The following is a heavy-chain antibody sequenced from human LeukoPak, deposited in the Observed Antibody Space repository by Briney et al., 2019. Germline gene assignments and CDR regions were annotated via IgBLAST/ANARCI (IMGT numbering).Heavy chain of an antibody. D-gene: IGHD6-13*01. V-gene: IGHV1-69*04. J-gene: IGHJ3*02. CDR3: ATAAAGKNDAFDI. CDR2: IIPILGIA. CDR1: GGTFSSYA. Sequence: ASVTVSCTASGGTFSSYAISWVRQAPGQGLEWMGRIIPILGIANYAQTFQGRVTITADKSTSTAYMELSSLISEDTAVYYCATAAAGKNDAFDIWGQGTMVTVSS.